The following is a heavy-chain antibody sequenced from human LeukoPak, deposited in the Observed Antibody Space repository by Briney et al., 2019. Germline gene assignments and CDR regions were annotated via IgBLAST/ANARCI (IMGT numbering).Heavy chain of an antibody. V-gene: IGHV4-4*02. CDR1: GGSISNKNW. CDR2: IHLSGST. J-gene: IGHJ5*02. CDR3: ARDLRYCSSTSCYMNWFDP. Sequence: SETLSLTCAVFGGSISNKNWWSWVRQAPGRGLEWIGEIHLSGSTNYNPSLTSRASLSIDKSKNLLSLKVESVTAADTAVYYCARDLRYCSSTSCYMNWFDPWGQGTLVTVSS. D-gene: IGHD2-2*02.